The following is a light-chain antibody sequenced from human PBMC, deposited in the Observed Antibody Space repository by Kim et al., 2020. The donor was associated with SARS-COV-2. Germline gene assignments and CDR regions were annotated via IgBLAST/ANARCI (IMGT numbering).Light chain of an antibody. CDR3: QQYGTSPFT. Sequence: DIVLTQSPGTLSLSPGERATLSCRASESISRSYLAWYQQKPGQAPRLLIYAASSRATGIPDRFSGSGSETDFTLTISRLEPEDFAVYYCQQYGTSPFTFGPGTKVDIK. J-gene: IGKJ3*01. CDR1: ESISRSY. CDR2: AAS. V-gene: IGKV3-20*01.